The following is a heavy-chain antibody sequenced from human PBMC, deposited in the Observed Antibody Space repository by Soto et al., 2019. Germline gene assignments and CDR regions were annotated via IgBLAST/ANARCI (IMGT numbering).Heavy chain of an antibody. D-gene: IGHD2-2*01. CDR3: ARDYRPAANYYYGMDV. Sequence: SSETLSLTCTVSGGSISSYYWSWIRQPPGKGLEWIGYIYYSGSTNYNPSLKSRVTISVDTSKNQFSLKLSSVTAADTAVYYCARDYRPAANYYYGMDVWGQGTTVTVSS. CDR1: GGSISSYY. V-gene: IGHV4-59*01. J-gene: IGHJ6*02. CDR2: IYYSGST.